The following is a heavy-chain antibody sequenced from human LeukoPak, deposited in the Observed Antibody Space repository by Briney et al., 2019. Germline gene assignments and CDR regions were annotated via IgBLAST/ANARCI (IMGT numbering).Heavy chain of an antibody. Sequence: SETVSLTCAVYGGSFSGYYWSWIRQPPGKGLEWIGEINHSGSTNYNPSLKSRVTISVDTSKNQFSLKLSSVTAADTAVYYCARGGRFLEWFRPRDYYYYMDVWGKGTTVTVSS. CDR2: INHSGST. J-gene: IGHJ6*03. V-gene: IGHV4-34*01. D-gene: IGHD3-3*01. CDR1: GGSFSGYY. CDR3: ARGGRFLEWFRPRDYYYYMDV.